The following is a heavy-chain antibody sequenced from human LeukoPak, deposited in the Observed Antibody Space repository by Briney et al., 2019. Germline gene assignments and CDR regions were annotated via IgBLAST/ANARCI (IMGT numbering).Heavy chain of an antibody. V-gene: IGHV4-31*03. CDR1: GGSISDYY. CDR3: GKVGGNSNS. D-gene: IGHD4-23*01. J-gene: IGHJ5*02. Sequence: SETLSLTCTVSGGSISDYYWSWIRQHPGKGLEWIGSIHNSRGTSYNPSLESRLTISLDTSENQFFLKMSSVTAADTAMYYCGKVGGNSNSWGQGTLVTVSS. CDR2: IHNSRGT.